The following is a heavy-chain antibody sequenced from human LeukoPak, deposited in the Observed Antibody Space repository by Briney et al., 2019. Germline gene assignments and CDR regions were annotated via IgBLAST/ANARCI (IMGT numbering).Heavy chain of an antibody. Sequence: SETLSLTCTVSGGSISSYYWRWIRPPAGKGLEWIGRINTSGSSNYSPSLRSRVTMSVDTSKSQFSVNLSSVTAADTAVYYCAREGGGPRWLDPWGQGTLVTVSS. V-gene: IGHV4-4*07. J-gene: IGHJ5*02. CDR2: INTSGSS. D-gene: IGHD6-25*01. CDR3: AREGGGPRWLDP. CDR1: GGSISSYY.